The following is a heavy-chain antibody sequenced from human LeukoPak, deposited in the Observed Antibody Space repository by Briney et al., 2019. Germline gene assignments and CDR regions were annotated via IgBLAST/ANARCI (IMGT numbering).Heavy chain of an antibody. CDR3: VRAAYYYDSIGSGDASDI. D-gene: IGHD3-22*01. CDR2: ICSNGGST. V-gene: IGHV3-64D*08. Sequence: AGGSLRLSCSASGFNFNNYAMNWVRQAPGKGLEYVSAICSNGGSTYYVGSVKGRCTISRDNSKNTLYLQMNSLRAEDTAVFYCVRAAYYYDSIGSGDASDIGGQGTMV. J-gene: IGHJ3*02. CDR1: GFNFNNYA.